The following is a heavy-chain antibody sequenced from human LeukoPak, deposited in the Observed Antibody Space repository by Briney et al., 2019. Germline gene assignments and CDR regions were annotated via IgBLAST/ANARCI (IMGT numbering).Heavy chain of an antibody. CDR3: AKAVAAAPRGGYFDY. V-gene: IGHV3-23*01. Sequence: RPGGSLRLSCAASGFTFSSYEMNWVRQAPGKGLEWVSAISGSGGSTYYADSVKGRFTISRDNSKNTLYLQMNSLRAEDTAVYYCAKAVAAAPRGGYFDYWGQGTLVTVSS. J-gene: IGHJ4*02. D-gene: IGHD6-13*01. CDR2: ISGSGGST. CDR1: GFTFSSYE.